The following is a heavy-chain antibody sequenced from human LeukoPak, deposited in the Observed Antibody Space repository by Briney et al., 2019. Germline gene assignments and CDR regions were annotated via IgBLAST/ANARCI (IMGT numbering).Heavy chain of an antibody. J-gene: IGHJ6*03. Sequence: SETLSLTCTVSGGSISSYYWSWIRQPAGKGLEWIGRIYTSGSTNYNPSLKSRVTMSVDTSKNQFSLKLSSVTAADTAVYYCARVLVYDYVWGSTVDYYMDVWGKGTTVTVSS. CDR2: IYTSGST. V-gene: IGHV4-4*07. D-gene: IGHD3-16*01. CDR3: ARVLVYDYVWGSTVDYYMDV. CDR1: GGSISSYY.